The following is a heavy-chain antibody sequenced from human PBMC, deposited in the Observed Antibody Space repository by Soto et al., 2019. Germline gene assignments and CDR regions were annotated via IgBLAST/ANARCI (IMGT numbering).Heavy chain of an antibody. CDR3: ARGHGSGSYRQYYFDY. CDR2: IYYSGST. V-gene: IGHV4-31*03. J-gene: IGHJ4*02. Sequence: KASETLSLTCTVSGGSISSGGYYWSWIRQHPGKGLEWIGYIYYSGSTYYNPSLKSRVTISVDTSKNQFSLKLSSVTAADTAVYYCARGHGSGSYRQYYFDYWGQGTLVTVSS. CDR1: GGSISSGGYY. D-gene: IGHD3-10*01.